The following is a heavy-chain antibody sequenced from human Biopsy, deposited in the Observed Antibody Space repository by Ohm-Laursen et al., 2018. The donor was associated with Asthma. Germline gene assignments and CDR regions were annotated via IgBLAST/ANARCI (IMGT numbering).Heavy chain of an antibody. CDR3: ARVPTTLRYFDL. CDR1: GGSVSSGSYY. J-gene: IGHJ5*02. CDR2: ISYSGST. D-gene: IGHD2-15*01. V-gene: IGHV4-61*01. Sequence: GTLSLTCTVSGGSVSSGSYYWSWIRQPPGKGLAWVSYISYSGSTDYNPSLKSRLTISMDTSNNQFSLKLSSVTAADTAVYYCARVPTTLRYFDLWGQGTLVTVSS.